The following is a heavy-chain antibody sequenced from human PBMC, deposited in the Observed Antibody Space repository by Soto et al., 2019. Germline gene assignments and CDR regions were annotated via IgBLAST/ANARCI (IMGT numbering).Heavy chain of an antibody. V-gene: IGHV4-59*08. CDR1: GGSISSYY. CDR3: ATRYGGTRDY. CDR2: IYYSGST. D-gene: IGHD4-17*01. J-gene: IGHJ4*02. Sequence: QVQLQESGPGLVKPSETLSLTCTVSGGSISSYYWSWIRQPPGKGLEWIGYIYYSGSTNYNPSLTSRVTISVDTSKNQFSLKLSSVTAADTAVYYCATRYGGTRDYWGQGTLVTVSS.